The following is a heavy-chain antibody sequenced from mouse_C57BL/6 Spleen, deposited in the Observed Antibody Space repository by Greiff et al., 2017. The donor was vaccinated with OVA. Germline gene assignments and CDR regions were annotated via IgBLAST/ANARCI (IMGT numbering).Heavy chain of an antibody. CDR2: IDPETGGT. D-gene: IGHD1-1*01. CDR1: GYTFTDYE. CDR3: TREGVTVVHWYFDV. V-gene: IGHV1-15*01. Sequence: QVQLQQSGAELVRPGASVTLSCKASGYTFTDYEMHWVKQTPVHGLEWIGAIDPETGGTAYNQKFKGKAILTADKSSSTAYMELRSLTSEDSAVYYCTREGVTVVHWYFDVWGTGTTVTVSS. J-gene: IGHJ1*03.